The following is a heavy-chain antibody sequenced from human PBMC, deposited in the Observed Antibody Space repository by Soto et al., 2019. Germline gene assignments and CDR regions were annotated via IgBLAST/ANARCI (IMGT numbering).Heavy chain of an antibody. D-gene: IGHD2-15*01. CDR1: GFTFSSYS. CDR2: ISSSSTI. V-gene: IGHV3-48*01. J-gene: IGHJ3*02. Sequence: EVQLVESGGGLVQPGGSLRLSCAASGFTFSSYSMNWVRQAPGKGLEWVSYISSSSTIYYADSVKGRFTISRDNAKNSLYLQMNSLRAEDTAVYYCARGHCSGGSCYPSDAFDIWGQGTMVTVSS. CDR3: ARGHCSGGSCYPSDAFDI.